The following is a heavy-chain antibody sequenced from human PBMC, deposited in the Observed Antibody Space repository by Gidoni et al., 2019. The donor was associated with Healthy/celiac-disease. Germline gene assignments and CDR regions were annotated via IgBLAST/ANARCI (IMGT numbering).Heavy chain of an antibody. CDR1: GFTFRSYA. V-gene: IGHV3-23*01. CDR2: ISGSGGST. D-gene: IGHD6-19*01. J-gene: IGHJ4*02. CDR3: AKSRRIAVAGTLFDY. Sequence: EVQLLESGGGLVQPGGSLRLSCAASGFTFRSYAMSWVRQAPGKGLEWVSAISGSGGSTYYADSVKGRFTISRDNSKNTLYLQMNSLRAEDTAVYYCAKSRRIAVAGTLFDYWGQGTLVTVSS.